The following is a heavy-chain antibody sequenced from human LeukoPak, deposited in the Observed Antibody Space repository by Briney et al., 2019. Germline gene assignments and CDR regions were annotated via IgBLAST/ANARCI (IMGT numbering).Heavy chain of an antibody. V-gene: IGHV4-34*01. J-gene: IGHJ4*02. CDR3: ARGRVLRVFDY. D-gene: IGHD3-3*01. CDR1: GFTFSSYS. Sequence: GSLRLSCAASGFTFSSYSMNWVRQPPGKGLEWIGEINHSGSTNYNPSLKSRVTISVDTSKNQFSLKLSSVTAADTAVYYCARGRVLRVFDYWGQGTLVTVSS. CDR2: INHSGST.